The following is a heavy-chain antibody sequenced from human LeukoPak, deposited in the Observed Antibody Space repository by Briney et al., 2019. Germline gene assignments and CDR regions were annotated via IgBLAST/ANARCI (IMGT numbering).Heavy chain of an antibody. CDR2: ISAYNGNT. D-gene: IGHD2-15*01. V-gene: IGHV1-18*01. CDR3: AREGGRYCRGGSCYSSNGWCGGLNY. J-gene: IGHJ4*02. CDR1: GYTFTSYG. Sequence: ASVKVSCKASGYTFTSYGISWVRQAPGQGLEWMGWISAYNGNTNYAQKLQGRVTMTTDTSTSTAYMELRSPRSDDTAVYFCAREGGRYCRGGSCYSSNGWCGGLNYWGQGTLVTVSS.